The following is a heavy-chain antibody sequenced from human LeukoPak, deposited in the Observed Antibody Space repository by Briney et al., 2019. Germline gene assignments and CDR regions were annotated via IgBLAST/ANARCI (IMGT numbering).Heavy chain of an antibody. Sequence: GGSLRLSCAASGFTFSSYAMSWVRQAPGKGLEWVSAISGSGGSTYYADSVKGRFTISRDNSNNTLYLQMNSLRAEDTAVYYCAKGWFGDYYFDYWGQGTLVTVSS. CDR1: GFTFSSYA. D-gene: IGHD3-10*01. CDR2: ISGSGGST. CDR3: AKGWFGDYYFDY. J-gene: IGHJ4*02. V-gene: IGHV3-23*01.